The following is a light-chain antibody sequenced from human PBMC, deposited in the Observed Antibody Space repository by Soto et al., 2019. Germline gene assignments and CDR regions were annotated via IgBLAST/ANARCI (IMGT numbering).Light chain of an antibody. Sequence: IALTQPPGTLSSSPGEGATPSCRASQSVGGNYLAWFQQKPGQTPRVLFYGASSRATGISDRFSARGSGTDFTLTISRLEPEDFAVYYCQHYGRAPWTFGQGTKVDI. CDR3: QHYGRAPWT. CDR1: QSVGGNY. V-gene: IGKV3-20*01. J-gene: IGKJ1*01. CDR2: GAS.